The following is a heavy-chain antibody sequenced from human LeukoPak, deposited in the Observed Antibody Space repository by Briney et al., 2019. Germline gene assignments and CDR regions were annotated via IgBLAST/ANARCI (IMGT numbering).Heavy chain of an antibody. Sequence: SETLSLTCTVSGGSISSYYWSWIRQPPGKGLEWIGYIYYSGSTNYNPSLKSRVTISVDTSKNQFSLKLSSVTAADTAVYYCARVKTEDIVATIGWFDPWGQGTLVTVSS. J-gene: IGHJ5*02. CDR2: IYYSGST. D-gene: IGHD5-12*01. CDR3: ARVKTEDIVATIGWFDP. V-gene: IGHV4-59*01. CDR1: GGSISSYY.